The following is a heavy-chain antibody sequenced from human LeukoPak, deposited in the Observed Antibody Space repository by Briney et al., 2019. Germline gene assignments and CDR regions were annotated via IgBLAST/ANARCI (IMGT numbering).Heavy chain of an antibody. D-gene: IGHD3-22*01. CDR2: ISGSGGST. J-gene: IGHJ4*02. CDR3: AKLSSGYWGTGDY. Sequence: SCKASGGTFSSYAMSWVRQAPGKGLEWVSAISGSGGSTYYADSVKGRFTISRDNSKNTLYLQMNSLRAEDTAVYYCAKLSSGYWGTGDYWGQGTLVTVSS. CDR1: GGTFSSYA. V-gene: IGHV3-23*01.